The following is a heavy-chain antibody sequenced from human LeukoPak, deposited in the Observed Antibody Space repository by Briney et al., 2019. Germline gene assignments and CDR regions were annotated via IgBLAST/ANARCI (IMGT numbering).Heavy chain of an antibody. V-gene: IGHV4-34*01. J-gene: IGHJ4*02. D-gene: IGHD2-15*01. CDR3: ARRGVVVADFDY. CDR1: GGSFSGYY. CDR2: INHSGST. Sequence: SETLSLTCAVYGGSFSGYYWRWIRQPPGKGLEWIGEINHSGSTNYNPSLKSRVTISVDTSKNQFSLRLSSVTAADTAVYYCARRGVVVADFDYWGQGTLVTVSS.